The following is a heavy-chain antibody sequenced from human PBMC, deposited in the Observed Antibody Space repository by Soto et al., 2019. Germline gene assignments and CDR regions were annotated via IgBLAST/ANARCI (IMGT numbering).Heavy chain of an antibody. CDR1: GFTFSSYA. V-gene: IGHV3-23*01. Sequence: GGSLRLSCAASGFTFSSYAMSWVRQAPGKGQEWVLVISGSGGSTYYADSVKGRFTISRDNSKNTLYLQMNSLRAEDTAVYYCAKDLKSRYDFWSGYYNDAFDIWGQGTMVTVSS. D-gene: IGHD3-3*01. J-gene: IGHJ3*02. CDR3: AKDLKSRYDFWSGYYNDAFDI. CDR2: ISGSGGST.